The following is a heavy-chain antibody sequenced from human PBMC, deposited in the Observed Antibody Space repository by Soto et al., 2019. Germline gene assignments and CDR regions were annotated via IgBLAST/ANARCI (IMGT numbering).Heavy chain of an antibody. CDR3: ARVNILTGYYRLDY. CDR2: IRYSGST. J-gene: IGHJ4*02. V-gene: IGHV4-59*01. CDR1: GDSINSYY. Sequence: SETLSLTCTVSGDSINSYYWSWIRQPPGKGLEWIGYIRYSGSTNYNPSPKSRVTISIDTSKNQFSLKLSSVTAADTALYYCARVNILTGYYRLDYWGQGALVTVSS. D-gene: IGHD3-9*01.